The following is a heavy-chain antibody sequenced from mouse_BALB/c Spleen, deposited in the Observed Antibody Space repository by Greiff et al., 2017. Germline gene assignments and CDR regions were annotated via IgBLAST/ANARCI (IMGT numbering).Heavy chain of an antibody. V-gene: IGHV1S137*01. CDR3: ARSQTGYWYFDV. Sequence: VKLMESGAELVRPGVSVKISCKGSGYTFTDYAMHWVKQSHAKSLEWIGVISTYYGDASYNQKFKGKATMTVDKSSSTAYMELARLTSEDSAIYYCARSQTGYWYFDVWGAGTTVTVSS. J-gene: IGHJ1*01. CDR1: GYTFTDYA. CDR2: ISTYYGDA. D-gene: IGHD4-1*01.